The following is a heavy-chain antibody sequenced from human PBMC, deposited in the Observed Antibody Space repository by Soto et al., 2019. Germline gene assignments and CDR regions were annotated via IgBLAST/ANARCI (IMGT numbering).Heavy chain of an antibody. CDR2: IIPIFGTA. CDR3: AREGNSKFDY. J-gene: IGHJ4*02. V-gene: IGHV1-69*01. D-gene: IGHD4-4*01. Sequence: SVKVYWKAAGGTFSSYAGSWVRQAPGQGLEWMGGIIPIFGTANYAQKFQGRVTITADESTSTAYMELSSLRSEDTAVYYCAREGNSKFDYWGQGTLVTVSS. CDR1: GGTFSSYA.